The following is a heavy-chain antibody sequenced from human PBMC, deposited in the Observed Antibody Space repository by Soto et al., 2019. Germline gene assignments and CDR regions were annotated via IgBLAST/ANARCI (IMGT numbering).Heavy chain of an antibody. J-gene: IGHJ4*02. CDR1: GGSISSYY. Sequence: QVQLQESGPGLVKPSETLSLTCTVSGGSISSYYWSWIRQPPGKGLELIGYIYYTGSTTYNPSLKSLVTISVDTSKNQFSLKLSSVTAADTAVYYCARLGGYYQALDSWGQGTLLTVSS. CDR2: IYYTGST. D-gene: IGHD3-22*01. V-gene: IGHV4-59*08. CDR3: ARLGGYYQALDS.